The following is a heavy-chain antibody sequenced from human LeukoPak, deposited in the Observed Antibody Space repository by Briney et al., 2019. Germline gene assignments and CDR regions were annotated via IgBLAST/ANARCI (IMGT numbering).Heavy chain of an antibody. J-gene: IGHJ3*02. CDR3: AKLALVSAAAGVRQDAFDI. CDR1: GFTFSSYA. D-gene: IGHD6-13*01. V-gene: IGHV3-23*01. Sequence: GGSLRLSCSASGFTFSSYALSWVRQAPGKGLEWVSAISGRGGSTYYADAVKGRFTISRDNSKNTLYLQMNSLRAEDTAVYYCAKLALVSAAAGVRQDAFDIWGQGTMVTVSS. CDR2: ISGRGGST.